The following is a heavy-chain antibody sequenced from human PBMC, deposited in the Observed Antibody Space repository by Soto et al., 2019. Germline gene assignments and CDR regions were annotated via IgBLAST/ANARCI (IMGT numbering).Heavy chain of an antibody. CDR3: AKDYGPGSYYDYYGTDV. Sequence: PSETLSLTCSVSGGSISTSAYYWGWIRQPPGKGLEWIGSVHYSGITYDIPSLKSRVTISVDTSKNQFSLTLSSVTAADTAVYYCAKDYGPGSYYDYYGTDVWGQGITVTVSS. CDR2: VHYSGIT. J-gene: IGHJ6*02. CDR1: GGSISTSAYY. D-gene: IGHD3-10*01. V-gene: IGHV4-39*01.